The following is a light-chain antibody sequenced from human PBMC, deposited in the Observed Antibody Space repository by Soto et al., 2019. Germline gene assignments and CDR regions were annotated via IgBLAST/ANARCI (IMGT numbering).Light chain of an antibody. V-gene: IGKV1-33*01. Sequence: DIQLTQSPSSLSASVGDRFSITCQASQDIHDYLNWYQQKPGKAPKLLIYDASNLEAGVPSRFRGSGSGTDFTFTISRLQPEDIATYYCQQYENLPTFGQGTRLEIK. CDR3: QQYENLPT. CDR1: QDIHDY. CDR2: DAS. J-gene: IGKJ5*01.